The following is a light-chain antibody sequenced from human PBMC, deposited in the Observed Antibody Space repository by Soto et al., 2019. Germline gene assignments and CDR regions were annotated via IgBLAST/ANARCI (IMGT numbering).Light chain of an antibody. V-gene: IGLV2-14*01. CDR3: SSYTSSSTLV. Sequence: QPASASGSPGQSITISCTGTSSDVGGYNYVSWYQQHPGKAPKLMIYEVSNRPSGVSNRFSGSKSGNTASLTISGLQAEDEADYYCSSYTSSSTLVFGGGTKLTVL. J-gene: IGLJ2*01. CDR2: EVS. CDR1: SSDVGGYNY.